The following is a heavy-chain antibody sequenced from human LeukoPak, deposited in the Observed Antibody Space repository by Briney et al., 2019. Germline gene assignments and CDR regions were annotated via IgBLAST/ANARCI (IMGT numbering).Heavy chain of an antibody. V-gene: IGHV3-23*01. CDR3: AREQSGTRGWYTVDY. Sequence: HLGGSLRLSCAASGFTFSTYAITWVRQGPGKGLEWVSVIRPDGDRTYYANSVRGRFTISRDNSKDTVYLQINGLRVEDTAVYYCAREQSGTRGWYTVDYWGQGTLVTVSS. J-gene: IGHJ4*02. CDR1: GFTFSTYA. D-gene: IGHD6-19*01. CDR2: IRPDGDRT.